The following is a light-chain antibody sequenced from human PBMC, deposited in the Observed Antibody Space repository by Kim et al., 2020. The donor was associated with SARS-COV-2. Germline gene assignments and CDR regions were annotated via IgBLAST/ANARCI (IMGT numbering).Light chain of an antibody. CDR1: QDISRY. J-gene: IGKJ1*01. V-gene: IGKV1-8*01. CDR3: QQYYSYPPT. CDR2: AAS. Sequence: ASTGDRVTMTCRASQDISRYLAWHQQKPGKPPKLVIYAASTLQSGVPSRFSGSGSGTDFTLTISGLQSEDFATYYCQQYYSYPPTFGQGTKVDIK.